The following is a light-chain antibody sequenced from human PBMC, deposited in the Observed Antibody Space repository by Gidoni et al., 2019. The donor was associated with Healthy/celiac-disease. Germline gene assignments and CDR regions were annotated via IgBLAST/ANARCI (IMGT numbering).Light chain of an antibody. J-gene: IGLJ3*02. V-gene: IGLV2-14*03. CDR2: DVS. CDR1: SSAVGGYNF. CDR3: SSYTSSSTLEV. Sequence: QSALTQPASAAGSPGQSITISCTGTSSAVGGYNFVSWYQQHPGKAPNLMIYDVSNRPSGVSNRFSGSKSGNTASLTISGLQAEDEADYYCSSYTSSSTLEVFGGGTKLTVL.